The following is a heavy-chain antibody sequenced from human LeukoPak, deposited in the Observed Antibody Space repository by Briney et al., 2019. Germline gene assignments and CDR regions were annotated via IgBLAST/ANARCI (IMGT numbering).Heavy chain of an antibody. CDR1: GGSISSSSYY. D-gene: IGHD3-10*01. Sequence: SETLSLTCTVSGGSISSSSYYWGWIRQPPGKELEWIGGIYYSGSTYYNPSLKSRVTISVDTSKNQFSLKLSSVTAADTAVYYCARDHRVRGEYYYYGMDVWGQGTTVTVSS. CDR3: ARDHRVRGEYYYYGMDV. J-gene: IGHJ6*02. CDR2: IYYSGST. V-gene: IGHV4-39*02.